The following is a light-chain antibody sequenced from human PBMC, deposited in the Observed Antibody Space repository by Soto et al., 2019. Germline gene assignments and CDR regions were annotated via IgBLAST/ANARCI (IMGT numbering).Light chain of an antibody. CDR2: DTS. J-gene: IGKJ1*01. V-gene: IGKV3-20*01. CDR1: QSVRDNY. Sequence: EIVLTQSPGTVSLSPGERATLSCRASQSVRDNYLAWYQQKPGQAPSLLIFDTSRRATDIPDRFTGSGSGTDFALTISRVEPQDIAAYYCQQYGSSPPTFGQGTKVDI. CDR3: QQYGSSPPT.